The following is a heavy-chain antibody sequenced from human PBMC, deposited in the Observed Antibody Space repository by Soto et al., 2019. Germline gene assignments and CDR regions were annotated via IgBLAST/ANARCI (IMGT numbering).Heavy chain of an antibody. CDR1: GGTFSDFT. CDR3: ARYWSAGTLYGAFDI. D-gene: IGHD2-15*01. Sequence: QVQLVQSGSEVKKPGSSVKVSCKASGGTFSDFTLSWLRQAHGRGLEWMGGIIPMIGATNNAQKLKGRLTITADKSTGTVYMELNSLRSDDTAVYYCARYWSAGTLYGAFDIWGQGTEVTVSP. V-gene: IGHV1-69*06. J-gene: IGHJ3*02. CDR2: IIPMIGAT.